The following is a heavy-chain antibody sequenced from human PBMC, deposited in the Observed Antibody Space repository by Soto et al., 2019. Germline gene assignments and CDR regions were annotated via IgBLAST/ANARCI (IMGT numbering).Heavy chain of an antibody. V-gene: IGHV1-69*13. J-gene: IGHJ1*01. CDR3: ARGPPTMIVDRYFQH. Sequence: ASVKVSCKASGGTFSSYAISWVRQAPGQGLEWMGGIIPIFGTANYAQKFQGRVTITADESTSTAYMELSSLRSEDTAVYYCARGPPTMIVDRYFQHWGQGTLVTVSS. CDR1: GGTFSSYA. D-gene: IGHD3-22*01. CDR2: IIPIFGTA.